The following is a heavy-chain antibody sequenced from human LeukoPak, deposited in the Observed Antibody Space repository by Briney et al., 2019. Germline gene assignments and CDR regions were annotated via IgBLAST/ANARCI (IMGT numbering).Heavy chain of an antibody. CDR2: IIPIFGTA. Sequence: SVKVSCKASGGTFSSYAISWVRQAPGQGLEWMGGIIPIFGTANYAQKFQGRVTITADESTSTAHMELSSLGSEDTAVYYCARGGSDYGDYPGYFQHWGQGTLVTVSS. CDR3: ARGGSDYGDYPGYFQH. CDR1: GGTFSSYA. V-gene: IGHV1-69*13. J-gene: IGHJ1*01. D-gene: IGHD4-17*01.